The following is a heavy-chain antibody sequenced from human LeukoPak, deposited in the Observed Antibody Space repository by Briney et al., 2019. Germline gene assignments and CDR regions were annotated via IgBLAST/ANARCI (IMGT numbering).Heavy chain of an antibody. D-gene: IGHD6-13*01. J-gene: IGHJ4*02. CDR2: ISSDGRST. CDR1: GFTFSSYW. V-gene: IGHV3-74*01. CDR3: AREAAGTSYFDY. Sequence: GRSLRLSCAASGFTFSSYWMHWVRQAPGKGLVWVSRISSDGRSTSYADSVKGRFTLSRDNAKNTLYLQMNSLRAEDTAVYYCAREAAGTSYFDYWGQGALVTVSS.